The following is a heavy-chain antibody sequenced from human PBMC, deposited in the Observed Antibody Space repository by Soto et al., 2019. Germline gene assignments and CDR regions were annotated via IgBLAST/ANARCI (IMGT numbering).Heavy chain of an antibody. Sequence: QVQLQESGPGLVKPSQTLSLTCTVSGGSISTGGYYWTWIRQHTGKGLEWIGYIYYSGSTYYNPSLKSRVTISVDTSKNQFSLKLSSVTAADTAVYYCARGLSVTLFHNWGQGTLVTVSS. CDR3: ARGLSVTLFHN. J-gene: IGHJ4*02. V-gene: IGHV4-31*03. CDR2: IYYSGST. D-gene: IGHD4-17*01. CDR1: GGSISTGGYY.